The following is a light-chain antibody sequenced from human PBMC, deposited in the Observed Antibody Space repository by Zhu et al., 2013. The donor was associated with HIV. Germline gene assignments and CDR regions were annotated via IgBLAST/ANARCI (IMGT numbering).Light chain of an antibody. J-gene: IGLJ1*01. Sequence: QSVLTQPPSVSGAPGQNVTISCAGTTSNIGADFDVHWYQHLPGTAPKLLIYATFNRPSGVPDRFSGSKSGTSASLAITGLQPEDGGRLLPAHSYDTRFSSSDVFGSGTKVTV. CDR2: ATF. CDR3: HSYDTRFSSSDV. V-gene: IGLV1-40*01. CDR1: TSNIGADFD.